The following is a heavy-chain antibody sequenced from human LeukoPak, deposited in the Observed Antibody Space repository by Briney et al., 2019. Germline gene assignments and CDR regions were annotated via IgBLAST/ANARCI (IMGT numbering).Heavy chain of an antibody. Sequence: ASVKFSCKVSGYTLTELSMHWVRQATGKGLDWMGGFDLKDGETIYAQNFQGRVTMTEDTSTDTAYMELSSLRSEDTAVYYCATDLGVVITTTIIVIHSGAFDIWGQGTMVTVSS. CDR2: FDLKDGET. D-gene: IGHD3-22*01. CDR3: ATDLGVVITTTIIVIHSGAFDI. J-gene: IGHJ3*02. CDR1: GYTLTELS. V-gene: IGHV1-24*01.